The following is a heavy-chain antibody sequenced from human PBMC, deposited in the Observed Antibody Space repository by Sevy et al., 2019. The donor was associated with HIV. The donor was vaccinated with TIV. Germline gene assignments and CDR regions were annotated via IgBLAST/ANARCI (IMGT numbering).Heavy chain of an antibody. CDR3: AKGSKATDSAFDL. V-gene: IGHV3-30*18. J-gene: IGHJ3*01. Sequence: GGSLRLSCAASGFTFSNYGMHWVRQAPGKGLEWVAVVSYDGSTKYYADFEKGRFTISRDNPKNTVYRQMNTLRTEDTAVFYCAKGSKATDSAFDLWGQGTMVTVSS. CDR1: GFTFSNYG. CDR2: VSYDGSTK. D-gene: IGHD1-26*01.